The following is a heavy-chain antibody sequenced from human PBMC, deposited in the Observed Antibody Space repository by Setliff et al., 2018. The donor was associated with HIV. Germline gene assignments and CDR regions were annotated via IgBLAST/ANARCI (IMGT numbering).Heavy chain of an antibody. Sequence: ASVKVSCKASGYIFTSYGVSWVRQAPGQGLEWMGLISGYNGWTKYPQKFQGRVTMTTDTSTSTVYMELTSLTSDDTAVYYCARQLSNSLDYWGQGTLVTVSS. CDR3: ARQLSNSLDY. D-gene: IGHD7-27*01. CDR1: GYIFTSYG. J-gene: IGHJ4*02. CDR2: ISGYNGWT. V-gene: IGHV1-18*01.